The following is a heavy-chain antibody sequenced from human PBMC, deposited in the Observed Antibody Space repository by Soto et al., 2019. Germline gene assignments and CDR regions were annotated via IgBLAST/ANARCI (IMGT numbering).Heavy chain of an antibody. CDR1: GGSVTSDEDY. V-gene: IGHV4-30-4*01. D-gene: IGHD5-18*01. Sequence: LTCTVSGGSVTSDEDYWTWIRQSPGKGLEWIGYISNSGSTGYNPSLKTRLSMSVDRSKNQFTLRLTSVTAADTAVYFCATESGSTYGYFDHWGQGTQVTVSS. CDR2: ISNSGST. J-gene: IGHJ4*02. CDR3: ATESGSTYGYFDH.